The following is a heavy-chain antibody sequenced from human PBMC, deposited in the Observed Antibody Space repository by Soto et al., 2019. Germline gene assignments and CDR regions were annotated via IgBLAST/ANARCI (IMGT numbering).Heavy chain of an antibody. CDR3: ARARTGNCTNGVCKPPLIYNWFDP. J-gene: IGHJ5*02. CDR1: GGSISISGYY. V-gene: IGHV4-61*08. CDR2: IYYSGST. Sequence: SETLSLTCTVSGGSISISGYYWSWIRQPPGKGLEWIGYIYYSGSTNYNPSLKSRVTMSLDTSKNQFSLKLSSVTAADTAVYYCARARTGNCTNGVCKPPLIYNWFDPWGQGTKVTVSS. D-gene: IGHD2-8*01.